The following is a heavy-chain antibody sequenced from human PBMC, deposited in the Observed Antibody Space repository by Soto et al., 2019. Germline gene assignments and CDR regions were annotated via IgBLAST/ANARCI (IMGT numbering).Heavy chain of an antibody. J-gene: IGHJ6*02. D-gene: IGHD3-10*01. CDR2: MGGAGAR. CDR3: TRATFGVGMDL. CDR1: GFTYNSYD. Sequence: EVQLVESGGGLVQPGGSLRLSCAAFGFTYNSYDMIWVRQVTGKGLEWIASMGGAGAREYSGSVKGRFIISRDKAKNSLYLQMDSLRVADTGVYYCTRATFGVGMDLWGHGTPVTVSS. V-gene: IGHV3-13*01.